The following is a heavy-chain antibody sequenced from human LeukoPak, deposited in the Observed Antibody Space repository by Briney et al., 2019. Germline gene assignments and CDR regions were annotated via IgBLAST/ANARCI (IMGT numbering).Heavy chain of an antibody. CDR3: AAGIPKTVFQS. D-gene: IGHD5-18*01. CDR1: GGSIKSGDYN. CDR2: TYYTGST. V-gene: IGHV4-30-4*08. Sequence: PSQTLSLTCTVSGGSIKSGDYNWTWIRQPPGKGLEWLGHTYYTGSTSFNPSLKSRLTISLDTSKNQFSLTLTSVTAADSAVYHCAAGIPKTVFQSWGQGTLVIVSS. J-gene: IGHJ5*02.